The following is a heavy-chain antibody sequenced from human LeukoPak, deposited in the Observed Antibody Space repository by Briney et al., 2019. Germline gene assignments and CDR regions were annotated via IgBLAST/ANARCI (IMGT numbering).Heavy chain of an antibody. J-gene: IGHJ6*04. CDR3: ARMVSQYMDV. Sequence: ASVKVSCKASGYTFTFHGVNWVRQAPGQGLEWMGWVSAYNNKTNYAQKLQGRVTITTDPSTTTASMELRSLRSHDTAVYYCARMVSQYMDVWGRGTTVTVSS. D-gene: IGHD1-14*01. CDR2: VSAYNNKT. V-gene: IGHV1-18*01. CDR1: GYTFTFHG.